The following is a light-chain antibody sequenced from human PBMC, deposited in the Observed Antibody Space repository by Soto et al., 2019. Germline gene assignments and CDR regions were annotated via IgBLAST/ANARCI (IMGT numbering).Light chain of an antibody. CDR3: QSYDSSLSGFV. J-gene: IGLJ1*01. CDR2: TNS. CDR1: SSNIGAGYD. Sequence: QSVLTQPPSVSGAPGQRVTISCTGSSSNIGAGYDVHWYQQLPGTAPKLLVYTNSHRPSGVPDRFSGSKSGTSASLAITGLRAEDEADYYCQSYDSSLSGFVFGTGTKVTVL. V-gene: IGLV1-40*01.